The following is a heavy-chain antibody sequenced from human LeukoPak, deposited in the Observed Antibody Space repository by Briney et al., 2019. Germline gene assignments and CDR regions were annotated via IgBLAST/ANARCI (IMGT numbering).Heavy chain of an antibody. Sequence: GGSLRLSCAASGFTFSSYAMSRVGQTVGKGLEWGSGISGSGGSANYADSVKARFTIARDNSKNTLYLQMNSLRAEDTAEYYCAKTNSGQYFDYWGQGTLVTVSS. CDR1: GFTFSSYA. V-gene: IGHV3-23*01. J-gene: IGHJ4*02. CDR2: ISGSGGSA. CDR3: AKTNSGQYFDY. D-gene: IGHD6-19*01.